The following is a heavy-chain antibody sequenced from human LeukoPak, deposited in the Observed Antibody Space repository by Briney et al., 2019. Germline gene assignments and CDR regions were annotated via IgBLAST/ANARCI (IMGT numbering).Heavy chain of an antibody. CDR3: ARDPSTRYDILTGYYVPYAFDI. V-gene: IGHV1-2*04. CDR1: GYTFTGYY. J-gene: IGHJ3*02. D-gene: IGHD3-9*01. CDR2: INPNSGRT. Sequence: ASVKVSCKASGYTFTGYYMHWVRQARGQGLEWMGCINPNSGRTNYAQKFQGWVTMTRDTSISTAYMELSRLRSDDTAVYYCARDPSTRYDILTGYYVPYAFDIWGQGTMVTVSS.